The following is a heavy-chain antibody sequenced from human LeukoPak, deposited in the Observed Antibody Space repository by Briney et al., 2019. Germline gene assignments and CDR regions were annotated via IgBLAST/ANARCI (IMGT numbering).Heavy chain of an antibody. CDR2: IWYDGSNK. CDR3: VMTTANYYYYGMDV. J-gene: IGHJ6*02. V-gene: IGHV3-33*01. D-gene: IGHD4-17*01. CDR1: GFTFSSYG. Sequence: GSLRLSCAASGFTFSSYGMHWVRQAPGKGLEWVAVIWYDGSNKYYADSVKGRFTISRDNSKNTLYLQMNSLRAEETAVYYCVMTTANYYYYGMDVWGQGTTVTVSS.